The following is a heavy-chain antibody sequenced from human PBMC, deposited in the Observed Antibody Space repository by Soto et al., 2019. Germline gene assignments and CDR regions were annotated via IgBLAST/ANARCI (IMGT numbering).Heavy chain of an antibody. CDR1: GDTFSSYA. D-gene: IGHD4-17*01. CDR2: IIPIFGTA. Sequence: QVQLVQSGAEVKKPGSSVKVSCKASGDTFSSYAISWVRQAPGQGLEWMGGIIPIFGTANYAQKFQGRVKITADESTSTAYMELSSLRSEDTAVYYCAGEEDYGGNRYWYFDLWGRGTLVTVSS. J-gene: IGHJ2*01. V-gene: IGHV1-69*12. CDR3: AGEEDYGGNRYWYFDL.